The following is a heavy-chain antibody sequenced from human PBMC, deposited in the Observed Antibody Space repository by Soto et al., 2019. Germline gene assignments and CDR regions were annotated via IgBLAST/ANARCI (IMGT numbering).Heavy chain of an antibody. CDR2: ISYDGSNK. CDR3: AKGPYSSSWYYPYYYGMDV. V-gene: IGHV3-30*18. CDR1: GFTFSSYG. D-gene: IGHD6-13*01. Sequence: QVQLVESGGGVVQPGRSLRLSCAASGFTFSSYGMHWVRQAPGKGLEWVAVISYDGSNKYYADSVKGRFTISRDNSKNTLYLQMNSLRAEDTAVYYCAKGPYSSSWYYPYYYGMDVWGQGTTVTVSS. J-gene: IGHJ6*02.